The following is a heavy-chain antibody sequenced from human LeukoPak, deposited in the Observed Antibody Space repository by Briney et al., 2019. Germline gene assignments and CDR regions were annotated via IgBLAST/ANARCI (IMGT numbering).Heavy chain of an antibody. J-gene: IGHJ4*02. V-gene: IGHV4-61*01. Sequence: PSETLSLTCTVSGGSVSSGSYYWSWIRQPPGKGLEWIGYIYYSGSTNYNPSLKSRVTISVDTSENQFSLKLSSVTAADTAVYYCAREGVGMYYFDYWGQGTLVTVSS. CDR1: GGSVSSGSYY. D-gene: IGHD2-15*01. CDR3: AREGVGMYYFDY. CDR2: IYYSGST.